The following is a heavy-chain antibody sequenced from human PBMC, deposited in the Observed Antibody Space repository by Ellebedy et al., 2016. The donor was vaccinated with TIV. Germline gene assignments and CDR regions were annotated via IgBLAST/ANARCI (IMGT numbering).Heavy chain of an antibody. CDR1: GGSMSSYF. D-gene: IGHD1-26*01. J-gene: IGHJ4*02. CDR3: VKWVDS. Sequence: SETLSLTCTVSGGSMSSYFWSWVRQPPGKALEWIGYMYHTGITSYNSSLKSRVTISVDTSKNQFSLRLTSVTAADTAVYYCVKWVDSWGRGTLVVVSS. V-gene: IGHV4-59*08. CDR2: MYHTGIT.